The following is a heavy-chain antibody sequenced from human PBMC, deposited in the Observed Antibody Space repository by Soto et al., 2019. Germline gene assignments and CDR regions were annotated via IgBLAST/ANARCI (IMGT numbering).Heavy chain of an antibody. V-gene: IGHV1-18*01. CDR1: GYSFTNYG. CDR2: ISAYNGNT. J-gene: IGHJ6*03. Sequence: QDQLVQSGAEVKKPGASVKVSCKASGYSFTNYGITWVRQAPGQGFEWMGWISAYNGNTNYAQKFQGRVTMTTDASTSTGYLELRSLRSDDTAVYYCARDRGVAPPVAGNTHYYYYMDVGGKGTTVTVSS. CDR3: ARDRGVAPPVAGNTHYYYYMDV. D-gene: IGHD6-19*01.